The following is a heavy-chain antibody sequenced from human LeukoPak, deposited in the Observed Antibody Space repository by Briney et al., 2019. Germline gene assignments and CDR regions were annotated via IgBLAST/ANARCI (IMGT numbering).Heavy chain of an antibody. CDR2: IIPIFGIA. J-gene: IGHJ4*02. Sequence: GSSVKVSCTASGGTFSSYAISWVRQAPGQGLEWMGRIIPIFGIANYSQKFQGRVTITADKSTSTAYMELSSLRSEDTAVYYCARGREMVIWGQGTLVTVSS. CDR1: GGTFSSYA. V-gene: IGHV1-69*04. CDR3: ARGREMVI. D-gene: IGHD5-24*01.